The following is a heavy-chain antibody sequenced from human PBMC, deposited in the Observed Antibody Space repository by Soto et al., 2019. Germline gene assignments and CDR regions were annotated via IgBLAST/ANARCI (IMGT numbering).Heavy chain of an antibody. D-gene: IGHD2-15*01. CDR3: ARSQGGSSSLDIYYYYYYGMDV. V-gene: IGHV1-69*01. CDR2: IIPIFGTA. CDR1: GGTFSSYA. Sequence: QVQLVQSGAEVKKPGSSVKVSCKAPGGTFSSYAISWVRQAPGQGLEWMGGIIPIFGTAKYAQKFQGRVTITADESTSTGYMELSSLRSEDTAVYYCARSQGGSSSLDIYYYYYYGMDVSGQGTTVTVSS. J-gene: IGHJ6*02.